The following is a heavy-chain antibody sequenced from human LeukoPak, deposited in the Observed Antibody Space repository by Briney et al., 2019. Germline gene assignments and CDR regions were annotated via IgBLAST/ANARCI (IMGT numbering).Heavy chain of an antibody. CDR3: TTIEEDSSYDY. J-gene: IGHJ4*02. V-gene: IGHV3-15*01. CDR1: GFTFSNAW. D-gene: IGHD6-19*01. CDR2: IKSKTDGGTT. Sequence: GGSLRLSCAASGFTFSNAWMSWVRQAPGNGLEWVGRIKSKTDGGTTDYAAPVKGRFTISRDDSKNTLYLQMNSLKTEDTAVYYCTTIEEDSSYDYWGQGTLVTVSS.